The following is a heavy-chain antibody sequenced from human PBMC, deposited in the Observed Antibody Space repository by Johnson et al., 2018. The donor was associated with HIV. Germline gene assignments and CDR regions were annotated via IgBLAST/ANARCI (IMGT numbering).Heavy chain of an antibody. CDR2: IRYDGSNK. V-gene: IGHV3-30*04. D-gene: IGHD2-8*01. CDR3: ARGYCTYGVCYTKVDGFDI. J-gene: IGHJ3*02. Sequence: QVQVVESGGGVVQPGRSLRLSCAASGFTFSSYAMHWVRQAPGKGLEWVAFIRYDGSNKYYADSVKGRFTISRDNSKNTLYLQMNSLRAEDTAVYYCARGYCTYGVCYTKVDGFDIWGQGTMVSVSS. CDR1: GFTFSSYA.